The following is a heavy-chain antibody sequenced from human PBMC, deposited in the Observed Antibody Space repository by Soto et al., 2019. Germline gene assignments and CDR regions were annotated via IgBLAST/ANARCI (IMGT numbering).Heavy chain of an antibody. CDR3: ARQRTTVVTQAYFDY. D-gene: IGHD2-21*02. V-gene: IGHV4-39*01. Sequence: PSEARSLSCLVSGEYIRSSSSYWCGILQPALKGLEWTGSIYHSGRTYYNPSLKSRVSISIDTSKNQFSLKLSSVTAADTALYYCARQRTTVVTQAYFDYWGQGALVTVSS. CDR1: GEYIRSSSSY. J-gene: IGHJ4*02. CDR2: IYHSGRT.